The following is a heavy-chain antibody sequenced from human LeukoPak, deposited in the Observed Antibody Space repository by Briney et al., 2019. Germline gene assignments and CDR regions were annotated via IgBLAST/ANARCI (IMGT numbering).Heavy chain of an antibody. CDR2: INHSGST. Sequence: NAGGSLRLSCAASGFTFSDYYMSWIRQPPGKGLEWIGEINHSGSTNYNPSLKSRVTISVDTSKNQFSLKLSSVTAADTAVYYCARGRRERMATIYRAPREQLWGQGTLVTVSS. CDR1: GFTFSDYY. CDR3: ARGRRERMATIYRAPREQL. J-gene: IGHJ4*02. V-gene: IGHV4-34*01. D-gene: IGHD5-24*01.